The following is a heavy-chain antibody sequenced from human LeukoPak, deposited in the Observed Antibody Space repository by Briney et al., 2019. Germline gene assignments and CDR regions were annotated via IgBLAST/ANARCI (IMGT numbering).Heavy chain of an antibody. J-gene: IGHJ4*02. V-gene: IGHV3-66*01. CDR1: GFTVSSNY. Sequence: GGSLRRSCAASGFTVSSNYMSWVRQAPGKGLEWVSVIYSGGSTYYADSVKGRFTISRDNSKNTLYLQMNSLRAEDTAVYYCARDRSGVIDYWGQGTLVTVSS. CDR2: IYSGGST. CDR3: ARDRSGVIDY. D-gene: IGHD2-8*01.